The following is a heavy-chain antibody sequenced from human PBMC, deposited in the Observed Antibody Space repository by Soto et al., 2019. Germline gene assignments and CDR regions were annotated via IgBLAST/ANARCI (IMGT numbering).Heavy chain of an antibody. CDR1: GGTFSSYT. CDR2: IIPIFGTA. D-gene: IGHD3-9*01. J-gene: IGHJ6*02. V-gene: IGHV1-69*13. Sequence: EASVKVSCKASGGTFSSYTISWVRQAPGQGLEWMGRIIPIFGTANYAQKFQGRVTITADESTSTAYMELSSLRSEDTAVYYCARSRGYDILTGYYRDQYYYYYGMDVWGQGTTVTVSS. CDR3: ARSRGYDILTGYYRDQYYYYYGMDV.